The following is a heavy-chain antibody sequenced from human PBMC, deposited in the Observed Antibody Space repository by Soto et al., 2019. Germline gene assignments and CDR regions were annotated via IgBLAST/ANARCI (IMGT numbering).Heavy chain of an antibody. V-gene: IGHV5-51*01. CDR2: IFPDDSDT. CDR3: FRGGVTSRTFDY. Sequence: EXLKISCKSSGYXNKNYLFGWVRQMPGQGLEWMGIIFPDDSDTRYSPSFQGHVTISVDKSISTAYVQLSSLKASDSAIYYCFRGGVTSRTFDYWGQGTLVTVS. D-gene: IGHD3-16*01. J-gene: IGHJ4*02. CDR1: GYXNKNYL.